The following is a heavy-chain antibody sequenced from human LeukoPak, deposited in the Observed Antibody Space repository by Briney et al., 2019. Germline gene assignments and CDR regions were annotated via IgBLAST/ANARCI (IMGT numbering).Heavy chain of an antibody. V-gene: IGHV1-2*02. CDR1: AYTFTDYY. Sequence: ASVKVSCKASAYTFTDYYMHWVRQAPGQGLEWMGWINPNSGGTKYAQNFQGRVTLTRDTSISTAYMELTRLTSDDMAVYYCASYSGSYSSDFDYWGQGTLVTVSS. CDR2: INPNSGGT. D-gene: IGHD1-26*01. J-gene: IGHJ4*02. CDR3: ASYSGSYSSDFDY.